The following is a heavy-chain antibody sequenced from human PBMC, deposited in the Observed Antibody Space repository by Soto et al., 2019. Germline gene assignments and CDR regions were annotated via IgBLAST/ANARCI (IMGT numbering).Heavy chain of an antibody. J-gene: IGHJ3*02. D-gene: IGHD5-18*01. CDR2: INPNSGGT. CDR1: GYTFTGYY. Sequence: ASVKVSCKASGYTFTGYYMHCVRQAPGQVLEWMGWINPNSGGTNYAQKFQGRVTMTRDTSISTAYMELSRLRSDDTAVYYCAREGEWDTAMVTEALDAFDIWGQGTMVTVSS. CDR3: AREGEWDTAMVTEALDAFDI. V-gene: IGHV1-2*02.